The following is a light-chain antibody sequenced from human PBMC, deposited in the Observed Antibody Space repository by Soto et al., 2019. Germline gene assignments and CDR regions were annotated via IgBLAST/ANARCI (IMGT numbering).Light chain of an antibody. CDR1: QSISSF. V-gene: IGKV1-39*01. Sequence: DNPMSQSPSSLSASVGDRVTITCRASQSISSFLTWYQQRAGKAPKLLIYAASSLQSGVPSRFSGSGSGTDFTLTISSLQPEDFASYYCQQSFSTPPTFGQGTKVEI. CDR2: AAS. J-gene: IGKJ1*01. CDR3: QQSFSTPPT.